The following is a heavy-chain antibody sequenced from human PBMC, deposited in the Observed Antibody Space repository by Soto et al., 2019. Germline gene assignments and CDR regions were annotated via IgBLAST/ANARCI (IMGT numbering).Heavy chain of an antibody. D-gene: IGHD3-10*01. CDR1: WYTFTSYS. V-gene: IGHV1-3*01. Sequence: ASVKVSCQGSWYTFTSYSMHLVGQAPRQKPEWMGWINAGNGNTKYSQKFQGRVTITRDTSASTAYMELSSLRSEDTAVYYCARPYYYGSGSYYNSWFDPWGQGTLVTVSS. CDR2: INAGNGNT. CDR3: ARPYYYGSGSYYNSWFDP. J-gene: IGHJ5*02.